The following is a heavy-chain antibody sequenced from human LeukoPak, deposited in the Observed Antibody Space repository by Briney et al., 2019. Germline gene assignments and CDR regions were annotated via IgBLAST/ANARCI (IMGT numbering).Heavy chain of an antibody. CDR1: GFTFSSYT. J-gene: IGHJ4*02. Sequence: GGSLRLSCAASGFTFSSYTMHWVRQAPGKGLEWVTIISYDGSKKYYADYVKGRFTISRDNSKNTLYLQMNSLRAEDTAVYYCAKDRGYCSSTRCYALHYFDYWGQGTLVTVSS. V-gene: IGHV3-30*04. D-gene: IGHD2-2*01. CDR3: AKDRGYCSSTRCYALHYFDY. CDR2: ISYDGSKK.